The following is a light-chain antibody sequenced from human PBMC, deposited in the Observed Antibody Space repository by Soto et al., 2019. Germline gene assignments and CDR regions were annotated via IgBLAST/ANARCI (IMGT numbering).Light chain of an antibody. CDR2: EVS. Sequence: QSALTQPASVSGSPGQSITISCTGTSSDVGGYNYVSWYQLHPGIAPKLMIYEVSNRPSGVSNRFSGSKSGNTASLTISGLQAEDEAHYYCGSYAGFNNFVFGTGTKVTVL. CDR1: SSDVGGYNY. CDR3: GSYAGFNNFV. V-gene: IGLV2-14*01. J-gene: IGLJ1*01.